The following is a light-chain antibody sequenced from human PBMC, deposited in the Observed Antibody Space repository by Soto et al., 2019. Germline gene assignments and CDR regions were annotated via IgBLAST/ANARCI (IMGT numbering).Light chain of an antibody. Sequence: QSVLTQPPSVSGAPGQRVTISCTGSSSNIGAGYDVHWYQQLPGTAPKLLIYGNSNRPSGVPDRFSGSKSGTSASLALTGLQAQAEADYYCQCYVSSLSVVVFGGGTKLTVL. CDR2: GNS. CDR3: QCYVSSLSVVV. J-gene: IGLJ2*01. CDR1: SSNIGAGYD. V-gene: IGLV1-40*01.